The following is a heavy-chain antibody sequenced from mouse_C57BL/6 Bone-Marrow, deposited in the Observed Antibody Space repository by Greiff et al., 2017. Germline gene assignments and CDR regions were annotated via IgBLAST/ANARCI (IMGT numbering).Heavy chain of an antibody. CDR3: ASGYYGSSYERFAY. J-gene: IGHJ3*01. CDR2: IWGVGST. D-gene: IGHD1-1*01. Sequence: QVQLKESGPGLVAPSQSLSITCTVSGFSLTSSGVDWVRQSPGKGLEWLGVIWGVGSTNYNSALKSRLSISKDNSKSQVFLKMNSLQTDDTAMYYCASGYYGSSYERFAYWGQGTLVTVSA. V-gene: IGHV2-6*01. CDR1: GFSLTSSG.